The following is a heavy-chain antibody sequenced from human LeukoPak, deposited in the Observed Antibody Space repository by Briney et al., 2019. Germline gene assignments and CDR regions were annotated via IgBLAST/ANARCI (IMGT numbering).Heavy chain of an antibody. D-gene: IGHD3-10*01. CDR1: GFIFSDYG. CDR2: ISSSSSYI. CDR3: ARALRGPSAVY. Sequence: GGSLRLSCAASGFIFSDYGMHWVRQAPGKGLEWVSSISSSSSYIYYADSVKGRFTISRDNAKNSLYLQMNSLRAEDTAVYYCARALRGPSAVYWGQGTLVTVSS. V-gene: IGHV3-21*01. J-gene: IGHJ4*02.